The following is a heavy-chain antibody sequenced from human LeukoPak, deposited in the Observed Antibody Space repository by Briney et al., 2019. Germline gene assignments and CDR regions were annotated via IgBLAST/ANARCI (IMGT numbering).Heavy chain of an antibody. CDR1: GFTFSRYW. CDR3: ARYGSGSSFDY. Sequence: GGSLRLSCAASGFTFSRYWMSWVRQAPGEWLEWVANIKQDGSEKNYVDSVKGRFTISRDDAKNSLYLQMNSLRAEDTAVYYCARYGSGSSFDYWGQGTLVTVSS. D-gene: IGHD3-10*01. V-gene: IGHV3-7*02. CDR2: IKQDGSEK. J-gene: IGHJ4*02.